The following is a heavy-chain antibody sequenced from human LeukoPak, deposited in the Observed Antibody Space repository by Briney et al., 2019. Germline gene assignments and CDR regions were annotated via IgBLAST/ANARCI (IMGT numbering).Heavy chain of an antibody. CDR3: AREVGEIVATDY. J-gene: IGHJ4*02. D-gene: IGHD5-12*01. CDR2: INPNSGGT. CDR1: GYTFTGYY. V-gene: IGHV1-2*02. Sequence: GASVKVSCKASGYTFTGYYMHWVRQAPGQGLEWMGWINPNSGGTNYAQKFQGRITMTRDTSISTAYMELSRLRSDDTAVYYCAREVGEIVATDYWGQGTLVTVSS.